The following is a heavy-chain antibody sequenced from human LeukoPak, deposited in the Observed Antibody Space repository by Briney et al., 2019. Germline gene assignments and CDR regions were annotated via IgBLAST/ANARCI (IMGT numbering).Heavy chain of an antibody. Sequence: GGSLRLSCAASGFTFSSYSMNWVRQAPGKGLEWVANIKQDGSEKYYVDSVKGRFTISRDNAKNSLYLQMNSLRAEDTAVYYCARDRYYYDSSGYPYWGQGTLVTVSS. J-gene: IGHJ4*02. V-gene: IGHV3-7*01. D-gene: IGHD3-22*01. CDR1: GFTFSSYS. CDR3: ARDRYYYDSSGYPY. CDR2: IKQDGSEK.